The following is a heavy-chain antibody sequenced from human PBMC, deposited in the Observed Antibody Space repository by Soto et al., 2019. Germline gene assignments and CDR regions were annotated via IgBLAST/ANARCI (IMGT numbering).Heavy chain of an antibody. CDR2: ISYSGTT. CDR3: ARLIHCITTSCYFDY. CDR1: GGSISSGGYY. V-gene: IGHV4-30-4*01. J-gene: IGHJ4*02. D-gene: IGHD2-2*01. Sequence: PSETLSLTCTVSGGSISSGGYYWSWIRQHPGTGLEWIGHISYSGTTYYNPSLKSRVTISVDTSKNQFSLKLSSVTAADTAVFYCARLIHCITTSCYFDYWGQGTLVTVSS.